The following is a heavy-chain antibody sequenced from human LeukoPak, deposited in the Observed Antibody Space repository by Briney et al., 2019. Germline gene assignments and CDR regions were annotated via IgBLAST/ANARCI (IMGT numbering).Heavy chain of an antibody. D-gene: IGHD3-10*01. Sequence: GGSLRLSCAASGFTFSSYAMHWVRQAPGKGLEWVAVISYDGSDKYYADSVKGRFTISRDNSKNTVYLQMNSLRIEDTAVYYCAKGSGTSSPFDYWGQGTLVTVSS. CDR2: ISYDGSDK. CDR3: AKGSGTSSPFDY. J-gene: IGHJ4*02. CDR1: GFTFSSYA. V-gene: IGHV3-30*04.